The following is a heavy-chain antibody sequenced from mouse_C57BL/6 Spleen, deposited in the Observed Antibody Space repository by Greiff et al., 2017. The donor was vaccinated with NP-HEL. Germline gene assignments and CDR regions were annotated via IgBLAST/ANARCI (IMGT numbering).Heavy chain of an antibody. CDR1: GFTFSSYA. D-gene: IGHD1-1*01. CDR3: ARAYYGSSYGYFDV. V-gene: IGHV5-4*01. CDR2: ISDGGSYT. J-gene: IGHJ1*03. Sequence: EVQGVESGGGLVKPGGSLKLSCAASGFTFSSYAMSWVRQTPEKRLEWVATISDGGSYTYYPDNVKGRFTISRDNAKNNLYLQRSHLKSEDTAMYYCARAYYGSSYGYFDVWGTGTTVTVSS.